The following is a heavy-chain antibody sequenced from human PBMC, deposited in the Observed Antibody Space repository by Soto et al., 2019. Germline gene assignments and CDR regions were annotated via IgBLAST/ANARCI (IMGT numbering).Heavy chain of an antibody. D-gene: IGHD2-2*01. CDR2: ISSRSTYT. V-gene: IGHV3-11*05. J-gene: IGHJ4*02. Sequence: QVPLVESGGGLVKPGGSLRLSCAASGFTFSDFYMTWIRQAPGKGLEWISDISSRSTYTNYSDSVKGRFTISRDNAKNSLHLQMNSLRAEDTAVYYCGRLQGTTSIDYWGQGTLVTVSS. CDR3: GRLQGTTSIDY. CDR1: GFTFSDFY.